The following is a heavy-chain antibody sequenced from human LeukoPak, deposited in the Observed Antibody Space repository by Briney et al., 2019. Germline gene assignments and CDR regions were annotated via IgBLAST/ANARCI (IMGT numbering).Heavy chain of an antibody. Sequence: SGGSLRLSCAASGFTFSSYAMSWVRQAPGKGLEWVSAISGSGGSTYYADSVKGRFTISRDNAKNSLYLQMNSLRAEDTAVYYCARDQEDYYGSGSYYKSYYYYYMDVWGKGTTVTVSS. J-gene: IGHJ6*03. CDR2: ISGSGGST. D-gene: IGHD3-10*01. CDR3: ARDQEDYYGSGSYYKSYYYYYMDV. V-gene: IGHV3-23*01. CDR1: GFTFSSYA.